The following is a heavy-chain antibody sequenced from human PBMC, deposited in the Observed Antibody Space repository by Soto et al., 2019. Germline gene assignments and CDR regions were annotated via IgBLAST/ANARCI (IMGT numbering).Heavy chain of an antibody. Sequence: SVKVSCKASGGTFSSDFISWVRQAPGQGLEGVGGTIARFGSANFAQKFQGRVTITADRFTSTVYMELSSLTSEDTAAYYCARDQDSDNYVYAGSQEPYGMDVWGQGTTVTVSS. J-gene: IGHJ6*02. CDR2: TIARFGSA. D-gene: IGHD3-16*01. CDR1: GGTFSSDF. V-gene: IGHV1-69*06. CDR3: ARDQDSDNYVYAGSQEPYGMDV.